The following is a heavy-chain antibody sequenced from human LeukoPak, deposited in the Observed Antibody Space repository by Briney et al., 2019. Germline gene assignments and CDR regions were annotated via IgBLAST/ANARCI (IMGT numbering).Heavy chain of an antibody. V-gene: IGHV4-59*01. CDR3: ARGVAQGDQTGWFDP. D-gene: IGHD1-14*01. Sequence: SETLSLTCTVSGGSISSYYWSWIRQPPGKGLEWIGYIYYSGSTNYNPSLKSRVTISVDTSKNQFSLKLSSVTAADTAVYYCARGVAQGDQTGWFDPWGQGTLVTVSS. J-gene: IGHJ5*02. CDR2: IYYSGST. CDR1: GGSISSYY.